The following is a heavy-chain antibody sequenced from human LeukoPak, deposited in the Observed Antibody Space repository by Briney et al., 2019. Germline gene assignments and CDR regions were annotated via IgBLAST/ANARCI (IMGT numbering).Heavy chain of an antibody. CDR2: ISWYSASV. Sequence: GGSLRLSCEASGFTFDDYGMHWVRQAPGKGLEWVSTISWYSASVGYVDSVKGRFTISRDNAKKTLYLQMNSLRPEDTALYYCAKDYGYSSSWYDYWGQGTLVTVSS. J-gene: IGHJ4*02. CDR1: GFTFDDYG. CDR3: AKDYGYSSSWYDY. V-gene: IGHV3-9*01. D-gene: IGHD6-13*01.